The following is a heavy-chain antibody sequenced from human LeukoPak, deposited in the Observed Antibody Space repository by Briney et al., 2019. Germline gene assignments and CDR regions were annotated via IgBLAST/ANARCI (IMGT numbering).Heavy chain of an antibody. CDR3: AKGGYSSSWYGGVAFDI. V-gene: IGHV3-23*01. CDR1: GFTFSSYA. J-gene: IGHJ3*02. Sequence: PGGSLRLSCAASGFTFSSYAMSWVRQAPGKGLEWVSAISGSGGSTYYADSVKGRFTISRDNSKNTLYLQMNSLRAEDTAVYYCAKGGYSSSWYGGVAFDIWGQGTMVTVSS. D-gene: IGHD6-13*01. CDR2: ISGSGGST.